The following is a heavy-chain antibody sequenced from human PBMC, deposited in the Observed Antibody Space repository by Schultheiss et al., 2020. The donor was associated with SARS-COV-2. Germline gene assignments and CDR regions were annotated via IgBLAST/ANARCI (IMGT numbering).Heavy chain of an antibody. CDR1: GYTFTSYG. J-gene: IGHJ4*02. CDR2: ISAYNGNT. V-gene: IGHV1-18*01. D-gene: IGHD6-19*01. CDR3: ARDVDKGAIAVEAY. Sequence: ASVKVSCKASGYTFTSYGISWVRQAPGQGLEWMGWISAYNGNTNYAQKLQGRVTMTTDTSTSTAYMELRSLRSDDTAVYYCARDVDKGAIAVEAYWGQGTLVTVSS.